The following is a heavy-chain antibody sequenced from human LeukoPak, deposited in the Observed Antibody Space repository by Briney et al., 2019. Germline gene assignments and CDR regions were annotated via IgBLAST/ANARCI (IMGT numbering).Heavy chain of an antibody. V-gene: IGHV3-30*02. CDR2: IRYDGTNE. J-gene: IGHJ4*02. CDR1: GFNFSTYA. D-gene: IGHD4-11*01. Sequence: GGSLRLSCAASGFNFSTYAMHWVRQAPGKGLEWVTFIRYDGTNEYYTDSVKGRFTISRDNSKNTLYLQMNSLRAEDTAVYYCARYDIGNDYSDSYYFDYWGQGTLVTVS. CDR3: ARYDIGNDYSDSYYFDY.